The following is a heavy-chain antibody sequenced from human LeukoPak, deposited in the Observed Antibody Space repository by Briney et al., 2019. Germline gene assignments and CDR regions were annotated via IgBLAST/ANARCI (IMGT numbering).Heavy chain of an antibody. CDR3: ARTGGDYVNYWFDP. V-gene: IGHV4-39*01. J-gene: IGHJ5*02. Sequence: SETLSLTCTVSGGSISRSRSFWGWIRHPPGRGLEWIGTIYYSGSTYYNASLKSRVTISVDTSMNQFSLRLSSVTAADTAVYYCARTGGDYVNYWFDPWGQGTLVTVSS. CDR2: IYYSGST. CDR1: GGSISRSRSF. D-gene: IGHD4-17*01.